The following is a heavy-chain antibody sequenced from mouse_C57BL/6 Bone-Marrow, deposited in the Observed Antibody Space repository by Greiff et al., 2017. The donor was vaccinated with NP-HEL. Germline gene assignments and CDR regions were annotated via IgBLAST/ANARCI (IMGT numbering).Heavy chain of an antibody. CDR2: ISYDGSN. Sequence: EVQLQESGPGLVKPSQSLSLTCSVTGYSITSGYYWNWIRQFPGNKLEWMGYISYDGSNNYNPSLKNRIPITRDTSKNQFFLKLSSGTTEDTATYYCARRNYGGFAYWGQGTLVTVSA. V-gene: IGHV3-6*01. CDR3: ARRNYGGFAY. D-gene: IGHD1-1*01. CDR1: GYSITSGYY. J-gene: IGHJ3*01.